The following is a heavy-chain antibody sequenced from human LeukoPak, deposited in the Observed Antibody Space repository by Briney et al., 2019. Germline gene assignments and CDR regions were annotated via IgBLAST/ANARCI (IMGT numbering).Heavy chain of an antibody. J-gene: IGHJ4*02. CDR3: ATSSPRNYFDH. CDR1: GFIFSTYG. Sequence: GGSLRLSCAASGFIFSTYGLHWVRQSPGRGLEWVAVIWYDGSQKYYADSVKGRFTISRDDSKNTIYLQMDSLRGEDTAVYYCATSSPRNYFDHWGQGTLVTVSS. D-gene: IGHD1-14*01. V-gene: IGHV3-33*01. CDR2: IWYDGSQK.